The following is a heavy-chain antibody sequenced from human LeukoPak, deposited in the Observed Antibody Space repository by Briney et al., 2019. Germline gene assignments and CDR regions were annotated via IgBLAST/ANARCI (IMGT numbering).Heavy chain of an antibody. D-gene: IGHD2-15*01. Sequence: ASVKVSCKASGYTFTSYAMNWVRQAPGQGLEWMGWINTNTGNPTYAQGFTGRFVFSLDTSVSTAYLQISSLKAEDTAVYYCARGSPNIIVVVVAAHYGMDVWGQGTTVTVSS. J-gene: IGHJ6*02. CDR1: GYTFTSYA. CDR2: INTNTGNP. V-gene: IGHV7-4-1*02. CDR3: ARGSPNIIVVVVAAHYGMDV.